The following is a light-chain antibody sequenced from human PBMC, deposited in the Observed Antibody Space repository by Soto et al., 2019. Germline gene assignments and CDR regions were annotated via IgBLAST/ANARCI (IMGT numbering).Light chain of an antibody. Sequence: EIVLTQSPGTLSLSPGERATLSCRASESVSSSYLAWYQQKPCQAPRLLIFDASGRATGIPYRFSGSGSGTYFTLISSRLEPEDFSLSYYQQYSSSPTFGGGTKVEIK. CDR3: QQYSSSPT. CDR2: DAS. CDR1: ESVSSSY. J-gene: IGKJ4*02. V-gene: IGKV3-20*01.